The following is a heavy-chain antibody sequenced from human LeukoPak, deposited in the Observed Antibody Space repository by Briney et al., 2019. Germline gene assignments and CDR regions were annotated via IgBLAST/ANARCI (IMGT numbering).Heavy chain of an antibody. J-gene: IGHJ4*02. CDR1: GYAFTSYG. CDR3: AQIRWDGSGPPVDY. V-gene: IGHV1-18*01. CDR2: ISAYNGNT. Sequence: ASVKVSCKASGYAFTSYGISWVRQAPGQGLEWMGWISAYNGNTNYAQKLQGRVTMTTDTSTSTAYMELRSLRSDDTAVYYCAQIRWDGSGPPVDYWGQGTLVTVSS. D-gene: IGHD3-10*01.